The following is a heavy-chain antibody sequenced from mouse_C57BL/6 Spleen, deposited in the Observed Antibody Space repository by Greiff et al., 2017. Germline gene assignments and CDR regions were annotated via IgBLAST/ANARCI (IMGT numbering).Heavy chain of an antibody. CDR3: ARIADYYGSRGYFDV. CDR1: GFSLSTFGMG. V-gene: IGHV8-8*01. Sequence: QVTLKVSGPGILQPSQTLSLTCSFSGFSLSTFGMGVGWIRQPSGKGLEWLAHIWWDDDKYYNPALKSRLTISKDTSKNQVFLKIAKVDTAYTATYYCARIADYYGSRGYFDVWGTGTTVTVSS. J-gene: IGHJ1*03. D-gene: IGHD1-1*01. CDR2: IWWDDDK.